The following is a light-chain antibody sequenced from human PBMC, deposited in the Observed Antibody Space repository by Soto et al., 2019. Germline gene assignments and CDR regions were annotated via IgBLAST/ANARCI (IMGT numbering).Light chain of an antibody. CDR1: QSVSSSY. J-gene: IGKJ1*01. CDR3: QQYGSSRWT. Sequence: EIVLTQSPGTLSLSPGERATLSCRASQSVSSSYLAWYQQSRGQAPRLLIYGASSSAPGIPDRFVGSGSGPDFTLTISRLAPEEFAVYYCQQYGSSRWTCGQGPKVEIK. CDR2: GAS. V-gene: IGKV3-20*01.